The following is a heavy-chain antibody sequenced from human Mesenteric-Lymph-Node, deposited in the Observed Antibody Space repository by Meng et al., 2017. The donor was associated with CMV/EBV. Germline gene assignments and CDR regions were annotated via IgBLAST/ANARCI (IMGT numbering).Heavy chain of an antibody. J-gene: IGHJ6*02. D-gene: IGHD2-8*01. CDR1: GFIVSDNY. Sequence: GGSLRLSCAASGFIVSDNYLNWVRQAPGEGPEWVSGIFRGGNTYYADSVKGRFIISRDTSKNTLYLQMNILMADDTAVYYCARGFCTSTKCSLGTKDVWGQGTTVTVSS. CDR3: ARGFCTSTKCSLGTKDV. CDR2: IFRGGNT. V-gene: IGHV3-53*01.